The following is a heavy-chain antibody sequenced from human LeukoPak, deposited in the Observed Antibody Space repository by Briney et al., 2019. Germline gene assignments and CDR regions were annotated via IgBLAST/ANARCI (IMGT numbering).Heavy chain of an antibody. CDR2: ISTSSTTI. CDR1: RFTFSSFS. J-gene: IGHJ4*02. Sequence: PGGSLRLSCAASRFTFSSFSMSWVRQAPGKGLEWISYISTSSTTIYYADSVKGRFTISRDNAKNSLYLQMNSLRDEDTAVYYCARDRYDNDGYYYPRWGQGTLVTVSS. CDR3: ARDRYDNDGYYYPR. D-gene: IGHD3-22*01. V-gene: IGHV3-48*02.